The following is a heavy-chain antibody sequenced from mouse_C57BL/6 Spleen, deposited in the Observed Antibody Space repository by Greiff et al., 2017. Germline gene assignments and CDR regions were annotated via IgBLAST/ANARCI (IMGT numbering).Heavy chain of an antibody. J-gene: IGHJ2*01. V-gene: IGHV1-18*01. D-gene: IGHD1-1*01. CDR2: INPNNGGT. CDR3: ARRSTVEADY. Sequence: VQLQQSGPELVKPGASVKIPCKASGYTFTDYNMDWVKQSPGKSLEWIGAINPNNGGTIYNQKFKGKATLTVDKSSSAAYMELRSLTSEDTAVYYCARRSTVEADYWGQGTTLTVSS. CDR1: GYTFTDYN.